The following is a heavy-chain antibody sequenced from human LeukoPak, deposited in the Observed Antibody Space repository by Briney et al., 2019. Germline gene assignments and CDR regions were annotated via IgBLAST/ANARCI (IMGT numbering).Heavy chain of an antibody. V-gene: IGHV1-8*01. Sequence: ASVKVSCKASGYTFTSYDINWVRQATGQGLEWMGWMNPNSGNTGYAQKFQGRVTMTRNTSISTAYMGLSSLRSEDTAVYYCARGHSPGLGLRYYYYYYMDVWGKGTTVTVSS. D-gene: IGHD2-15*01. CDR2: MNPNSGNT. CDR3: ARGHSPGLGLRYYYYYYMDV. CDR1: GYTFTSYD. J-gene: IGHJ6*03.